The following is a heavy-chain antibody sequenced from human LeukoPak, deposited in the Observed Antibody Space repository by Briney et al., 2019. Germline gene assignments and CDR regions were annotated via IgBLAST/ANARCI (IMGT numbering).Heavy chain of an antibody. CDR1: GGSISSSSYY. Sequence: SETLSLTCTVSGGSISSSSYYWGWIRQPPGKGLEWIGSIYYSGSTYYNPSLKSRVTISVDTSKNQFSLKLSSVTAADTAVYYCASVTVILTGYYVRTFDYWGQETLVTVSP. J-gene: IGHJ4*02. D-gene: IGHD3-9*01. CDR2: IYYSGST. CDR3: ASVTVILTGYYVRTFDY. V-gene: IGHV4-39*01.